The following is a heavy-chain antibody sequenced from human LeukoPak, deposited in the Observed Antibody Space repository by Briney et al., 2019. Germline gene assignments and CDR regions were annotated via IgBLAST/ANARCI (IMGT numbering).Heavy chain of an antibody. Sequence: SETLSLTCAVYGGPFSGYYWSWIRQSPGKGLEWIGEINQSGSTNYNPSLKSRVTISVDTSKNQFSLKLSSVTAADTAVYYCARGRASYDFWSGYLFDYWGQGTLVTVSS. CDR2: INQSGST. CDR3: ARGRASYDFWSGYLFDY. V-gene: IGHV4-34*01. D-gene: IGHD3-3*01. J-gene: IGHJ4*02. CDR1: GGPFSGYY.